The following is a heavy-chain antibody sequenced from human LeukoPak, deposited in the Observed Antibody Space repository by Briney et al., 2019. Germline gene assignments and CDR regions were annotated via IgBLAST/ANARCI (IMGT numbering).Heavy chain of an antibody. V-gene: IGHV3-23*01. CDR2: IRGSGGST. D-gene: IGHD3-10*01. Sequence: GGSLRLSCAASGFTFSSYAMNWVRQAPGKGLEWVSAIRGSGGSTYYTDSVKGRFTISRDNSKNTLYLQMNSLKAEDTAVYYCAKRGEDADYLDYWGQGTLVTVSS. CDR3: AKRGEDADYLDY. J-gene: IGHJ4*02. CDR1: GFTFSSYA.